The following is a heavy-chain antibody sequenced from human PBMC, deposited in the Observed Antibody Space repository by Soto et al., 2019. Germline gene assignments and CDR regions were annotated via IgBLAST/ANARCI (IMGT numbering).Heavy chain of an antibody. D-gene: IGHD3-10*01. CDR3: AKDLDGEAVYYYYGMDV. CDR2: ISGSGGST. CDR1: GFTFSSYA. Sequence: EEQLLESGGGLVQPGGSLRLSCAASGFTFSSYAMSWVHQAPGKGLEWVSAISGSGGSTYYADSVKGRFTISRDNSKNTVYLQMNSLRAEDTAVYYCAKDLDGEAVYYYYGMDVWGQGTTVTVSS. J-gene: IGHJ6*02. V-gene: IGHV3-23*01.